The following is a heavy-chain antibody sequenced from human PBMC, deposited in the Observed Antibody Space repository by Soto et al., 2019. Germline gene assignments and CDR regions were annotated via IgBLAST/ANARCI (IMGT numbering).Heavy chain of an antibody. CDR3: ARDRMYYDILTGYGPFDY. Sequence: SVKVSCKASGGTLSSYTISWVRQAPGQGLEWMGRIIPILGIANYAQKFQGRVTITADKSTSTAYMELSSLRSEDTAVYYCARDRMYYDILTGYGPFDYWGQGTLVTVSS. D-gene: IGHD3-9*01. CDR2: IIPILGIA. V-gene: IGHV1-69*04. J-gene: IGHJ4*02. CDR1: GGTLSSYT.